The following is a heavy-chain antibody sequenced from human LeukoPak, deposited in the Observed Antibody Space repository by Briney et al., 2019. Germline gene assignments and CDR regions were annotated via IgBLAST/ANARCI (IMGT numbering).Heavy chain of an antibody. Sequence: GGSLRLSCAASGFTFSDYYMSWIRQAPGKGLEWVSYISSSGSTIYYADSVKGRFTISRDNAKNSVYLQMNSLSAEDTAVYYCARWTDSSNYYYAHYGMDVWGQGTLVTVSS. CDR3: ARWTDSSNYYYAHYGMDV. CDR1: GFTFSDYY. CDR2: ISSSGSTI. V-gene: IGHV3-11*04. D-gene: IGHD3-22*01. J-gene: IGHJ6*02.